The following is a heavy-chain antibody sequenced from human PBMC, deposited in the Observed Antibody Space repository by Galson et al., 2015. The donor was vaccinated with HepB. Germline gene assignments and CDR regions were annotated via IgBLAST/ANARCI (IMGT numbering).Heavy chain of an antibody. Sequence: QSGAEVKKPGESLRISCKGSGYSFTSYWISWVRQMPGKGLEWMGRIDPSDSYTNYSPSFQGHVTISADKSISTAYLQWSSLKASDTAMYYCARRTQQDSSGYWFDYWGQGTLVTVSS. V-gene: IGHV5-10-1*01. CDR2: IDPSDSYT. CDR3: ARRTQQDSSGYWFDY. CDR1: GYSFTSYW. J-gene: IGHJ5*01. D-gene: IGHD3-22*01.